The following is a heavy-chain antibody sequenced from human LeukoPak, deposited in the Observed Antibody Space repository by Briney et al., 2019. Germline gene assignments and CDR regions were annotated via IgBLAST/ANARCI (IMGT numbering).Heavy chain of an antibody. V-gene: IGHV4-59*01. CDR2: IYYSVST. Sequence: SETLSLTCTVSGGSISGYYWSWIGQPPGKGLEWIGYIYYSVSTNYNPSLKSRVTISVDTSKNQFSLKLSAVTAADTAVYYCARWYNWNYFDFWGQGTLVSVSS. D-gene: IGHD1-20*01. CDR3: ARWYNWNYFDF. J-gene: IGHJ4*02. CDR1: GGSISGYY.